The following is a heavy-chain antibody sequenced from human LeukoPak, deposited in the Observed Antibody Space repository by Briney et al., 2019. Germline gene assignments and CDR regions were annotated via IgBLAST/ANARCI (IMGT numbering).Heavy chain of an antibody. J-gene: IGHJ5*02. CDR1: GFTFSSYS. D-gene: IGHD4-11*01. CDR3: APDYSNYVRWFDP. CDR2: ISSSSSYI. V-gene: IGHV3-21*01. Sequence: PGGSLRLVCAASGFTFSSYSMNWVRQAPGKVLELVSSISSSSSYIYYADSVKGRFTISRDNAKNSLYLQMNSLRAEDTAVYYCAPDYSNYVRWFDPWGQGTLVTVSS.